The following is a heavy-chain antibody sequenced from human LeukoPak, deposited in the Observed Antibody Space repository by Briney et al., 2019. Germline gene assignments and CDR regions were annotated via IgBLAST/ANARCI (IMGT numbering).Heavy chain of an antibody. V-gene: IGHV3-66*01. CDR1: GFTVSSNY. Sequence: GGSLRLSCAASGFTVSSNYMSWVRQAPGKGLEWVSVIYSGGSTYYADSVKGRFTVSRDNSKNTLYLQMNSLRAEDTAVYYCARDRGIIAAPHGMDVWGQGTTVTVSS. CDR3: ARDRGIIAAPHGMDV. CDR2: IYSGGST. J-gene: IGHJ6*02. D-gene: IGHD6-25*01.